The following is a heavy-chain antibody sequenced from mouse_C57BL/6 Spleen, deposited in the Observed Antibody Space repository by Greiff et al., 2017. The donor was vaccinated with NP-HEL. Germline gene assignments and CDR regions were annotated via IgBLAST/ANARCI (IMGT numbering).Heavy chain of an antibody. J-gene: IGHJ2*01. CDR2: INPNNGGT. D-gene: IGHD1-1*02. Sequence: EVQRVESGPELVKPGASVKIPCKASGYTFTDYNMDWVKQSHGKSLEWIGDINPNNGGTIYNQKFKGKATLTVDKSSSTAYMELRSLTSEDTAVYYCARSGGAYYFDYWGQGTTLTVSS. CDR3: ARSGGAYYFDY. CDR1: GYTFTDYN. V-gene: IGHV1-18*01.